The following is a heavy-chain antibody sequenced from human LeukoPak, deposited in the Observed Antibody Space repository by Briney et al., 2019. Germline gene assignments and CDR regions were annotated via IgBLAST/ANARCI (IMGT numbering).Heavy chain of an antibody. Sequence: GGSLRLSCAASGFTISNYGMSWVRQAPGKGLEWVSGISAGGSTYYADSVKGRFSISRDNSKNTMYLQMNSLRAEDTAVYYCAKDGVFYGDYLGYFDYWGQGTLVTVSS. CDR1: GFTISNYG. CDR3: AKDGVFYGDYLGYFDY. D-gene: IGHD4-17*01. CDR2: ISAGGST. J-gene: IGHJ4*02. V-gene: IGHV3-23*01.